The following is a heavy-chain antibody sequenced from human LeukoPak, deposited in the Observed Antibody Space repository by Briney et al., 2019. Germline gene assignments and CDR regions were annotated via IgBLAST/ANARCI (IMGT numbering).Heavy chain of an antibody. CDR1: GGSISSYY. V-gene: IGHV4-4*07. J-gene: IGHJ4*02. CDR3: ARSNYRWLTFDY. Sequence: SETLSLTCTVSGGSISSYYWSWIRQPAGKGLEWIGRIYTSGSTNYNPSLKSRVTISVDTSKNQFSLKLSSVTAADTAVYYCARSNYRWLTFDYWGQGTLVTVSS. D-gene: IGHD4/OR15-4a*01. CDR2: IYTSGST.